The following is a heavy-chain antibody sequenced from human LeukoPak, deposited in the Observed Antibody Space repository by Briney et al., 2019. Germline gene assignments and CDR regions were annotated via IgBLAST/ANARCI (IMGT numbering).Heavy chain of an antibody. Sequence: PGASLRLSCAASGFTFSSYAMSWVRQAPGKGLEWVSAISGSGGSTYYADSVKGRFTISRDNAKNSLYLQMNSLRAEDTAVYYCARVQYYDFWSGYYPLRSFDYWGQGTLVTVSS. D-gene: IGHD3-3*01. CDR2: ISGSGGST. CDR1: GFTFSSYA. J-gene: IGHJ4*02. V-gene: IGHV3-23*01. CDR3: ARVQYYDFWSGYYPLRSFDY.